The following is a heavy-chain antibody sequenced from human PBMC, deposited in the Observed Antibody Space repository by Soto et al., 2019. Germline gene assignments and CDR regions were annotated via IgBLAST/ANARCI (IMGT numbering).Heavy chain of an antibody. Sequence: GGSLRLSSVASGFTFSSFAMNWVRQAPGKGLEWVSVISGNATSTYYADSVKGRFTISRDNSQNTMYLQMSNLRAEDTAVYYCAKKAGIISRYGLDVWGQGTTVTVSS. CDR3: AKKAGIISRYGLDV. CDR2: ISGNATST. J-gene: IGHJ6*02. V-gene: IGHV3-23*01. CDR1: GFTFSSFA.